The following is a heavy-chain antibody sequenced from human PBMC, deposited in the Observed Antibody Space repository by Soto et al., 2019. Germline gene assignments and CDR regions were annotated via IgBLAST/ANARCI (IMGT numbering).Heavy chain of an antibody. D-gene: IGHD1-1*01. J-gene: IGHJ3*02. CDR1: GGFVSSGSYY. Sequence: QVQLQQWGAGLLKPSETLSLTCAVYGGFVSSGSYYWSWIRQPPGKGLEWIGEMSHSGGTHFNPSLKSRVTISADTSKNQFSLNIYSVTAADTALYYCARVERGTVTTVVDAFDIWGPGTMVTVSS. V-gene: IGHV4-34*01. CDR3: ARVERGTVTTVVDAFDI. CDR2: MSHSGGT.